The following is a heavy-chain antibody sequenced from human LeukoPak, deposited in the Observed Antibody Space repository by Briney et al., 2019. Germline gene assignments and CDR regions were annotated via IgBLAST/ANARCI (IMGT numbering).Heavy chain of an antibody. D-gene: IGHD3-10*01. CDR2: IYDSGST. CDR3: ARGGGDYYGSGSYDY. V-gene: IGHV4-31*03. Sequence: PSETLSLTCTVSGGSISSGAYYWGWIRQHPGKGLEWIGYIYDSGSTYYNPSLKSRVTISVDTSKNQFSLKLSSVTAADTAVYYCARGGGDYYGSGSYDYWGQGTLVTVSS. CDR1: GGSISSGAYY. J-gene: IGHJ4*02.